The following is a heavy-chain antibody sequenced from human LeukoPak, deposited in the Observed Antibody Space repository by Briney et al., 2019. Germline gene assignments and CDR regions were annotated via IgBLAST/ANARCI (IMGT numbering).Heavy chain of an antibody. D-gene: IGHD3-22*01. J-gene: IGHJ3*02. CDR3: ARDHHRRLYDSQARDTFDI. V-gene: IGHV3-48*01. Sequence: GGSLRLSCAASGLIFDDYTMNWVRQAPGKGLEWVSYIGSSSSITYYADSVKGRFTISRDNAKNSLYLQMNSLRAEDTAVYYCARDHHRRLYDSQARDTFDIWGQGTMVTVPS. CDR1: GLIFDDYT. CDR2: IGSSSSIT.